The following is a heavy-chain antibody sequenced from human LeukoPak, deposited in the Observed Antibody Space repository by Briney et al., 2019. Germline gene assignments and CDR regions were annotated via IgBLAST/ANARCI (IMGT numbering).Heavy chain of an antibody. CDR1: GYTFTGYY. CDR3: AREEGSSGWYIYFDY. D-gene: IGHD6-19*01. Sequence: ASVKVSCKASGYTFTGYYMRWVRQAPGQGLEWMGWINPNSGGTNYAQKFQGRVTMTRDTSISTAYMELSRLRSDDTAVYYCAREEGSSGWYIYFDYWGQGTLVTVSS. V-gene: IGHV1-2*02. CDR2: INPNSGGT. J-gene: IGHJ4*02.